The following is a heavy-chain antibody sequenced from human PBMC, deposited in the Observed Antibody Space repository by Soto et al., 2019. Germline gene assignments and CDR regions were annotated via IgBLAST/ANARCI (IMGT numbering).Heavy chain of an antibody. D-gene: IGHD6-19*01. CDR2: VSGYNGET. CDR3: AREGLGIYYYNGMDV. J-gene: IGHJ6*02. Sequence: QVQLVQSGAEVKKPGASVKVSCKASGYTFTKFGISWVRQAPGQGLEWMGWVSGYNGETSYAHSHQGRVTMTTDTSTTTAYMELRSLRSDDTAVFYCAREGLGIYYYNGMDVWGQGTTVTVSS. V-gene: IGHV1-18*01. CDR1: GYTFTKFG.